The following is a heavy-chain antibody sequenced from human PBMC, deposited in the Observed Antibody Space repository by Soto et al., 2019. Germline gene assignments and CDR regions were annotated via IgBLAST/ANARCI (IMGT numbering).Heavy chain of an antibody. J-gene: IGHJ4*02. CDR2: KNQDGSEE. V-gene: IGHV3-7*03. Sequence: EVQLVESGGGLVQPGGSLRLSCAASGFTFSSYWMSWVRQAPGKGREWVANKNQDGSEEYYVDSVKGRFTISRDNAKNALYLQMSGLRAEDTAGYYCARGTTGPSSSWYDYWGQGTLVTVSS. CDR3: ARGTTGPSSSWYDY. D-gene: IGHD6-13*01. CDR1: GFTFSSYW.